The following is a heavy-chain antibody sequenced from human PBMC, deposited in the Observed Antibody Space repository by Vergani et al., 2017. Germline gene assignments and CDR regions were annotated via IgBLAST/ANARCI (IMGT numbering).Heavy chain of an antibody. CDR2: ISYDGSNK. V-gene: IGHV3-30*18. D-gene: IGHD3-16*01. CDR1: GFTFSSYG. CDR3: AKDLWGTAAASNH. Sequence: QVQLVESGGGVVQPGRSLRLSCAASGFTFSSYGMHWVRQAPGKGLEWVAVISYDGSNKYYADSVKGRFTISRDNSKNTLYLQMNSLRAEDTAVYYCAKDLWGTAAASNHWGQGTLVTVSS. J-gene: IGHJ5*02.